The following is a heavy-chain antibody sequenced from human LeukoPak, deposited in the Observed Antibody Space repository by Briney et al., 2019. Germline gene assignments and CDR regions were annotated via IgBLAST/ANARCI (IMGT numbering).Heavy chain of an antibody. Sequence: PGGSLRLSCAASGFKFSSFSMNWVRQAPGKGLEWLSYISSTSSAIYYADSLKGRFTISRDNAKNSLYLQMNSLRAEDTAVYYCARAIASYGDSAYWGQGTLVTVSS. V-gene: IGHV3-48*04. CDR2: ISSTSSAI. CDR1: GFKFSSFS. J-gene: IGHJ4*02. CDR3: ARAIASYGDSAY. D-gene: IGHD5-18*01.